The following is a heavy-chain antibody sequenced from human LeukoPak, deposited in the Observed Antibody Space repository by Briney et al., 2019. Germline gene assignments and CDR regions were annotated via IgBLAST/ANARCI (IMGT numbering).Heavy chain of an antibody. CDR3: AKDKRGVAAAGGPDAFDI. D-gene: IGHD6-13*01. Sequence: GGSLRLSCAASGFTFSSYAMSWVRQAPGKGLEWVSAISGSGGSTYYADSVKGRFTISRDNSKNTLYLQMNSLRAEDTAVYYCAKDKRGVAAAGGPDAFDIWGQGTMVTVSS. V-gene: IGHV3-23*01. J-gene: IGHJ3*02. CDR2: ISGSGGST. CDR1: GFTFSSYA.